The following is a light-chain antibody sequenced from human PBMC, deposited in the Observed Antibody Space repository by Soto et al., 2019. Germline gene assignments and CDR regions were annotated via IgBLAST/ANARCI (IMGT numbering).Light chain of an antibody. CDR1: QTISSW. CDR2: KAS. V-gene: IGKV1-5*03. J-gene: IGKJ1*01. CDR3: QHYSSYPEA. Sequence: DIQMTLSPSTLSGSVTDRAPITGRASQTISSWLAWYQQKPGKAPKLLIYKASTLKSGVPSRFSGSGSGTEFTLTISSLQPDDFATYYCQHYSSYPEAFGQGTKVDIK.